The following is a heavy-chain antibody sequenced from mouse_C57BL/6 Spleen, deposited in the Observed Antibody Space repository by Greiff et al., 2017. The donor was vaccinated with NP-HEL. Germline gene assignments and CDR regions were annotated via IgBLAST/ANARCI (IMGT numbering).Heavy chain of an antibody. CDR2: IDPSDSYT. J-gene: IGHJ4*01. CDR1: GYTFTSYW. D-gene: IGHD1-1*01. CDR3: ARRRYGSSSYYAMDY. Sequence: VQLQQPGAELVKPGASVKLSCKASGYTFTSYWMQWVKQRPGQGLEWIGEIDPSDSYTNYNQKFKGKATLTVDTSSSTAYMQLSSLTSEDSAVYYCARRRYGSSSYYAMDYWGQGTSVTVSS. V-gene: IGHV1-50*01.